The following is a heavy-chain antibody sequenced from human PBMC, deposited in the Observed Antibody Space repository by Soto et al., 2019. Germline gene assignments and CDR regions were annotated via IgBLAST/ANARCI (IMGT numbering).Heavy chain of an antibody. D-gene: IGHD6-19*01. Sequence: ESGPTLVNPTQTLTLTCIFSGFSLRTSGVGVGWIRQPPGKALEWLGFIYWNEDKRYSPSLKSRLTITKDTSKNQVVLTMTNMDPVDTATFYCAKSGGSGWYGWFDPWGQGTLVTVSS. CDR2: IYWNEDK. CDR1: GFSLRTSGVG. V-gene: IGHV2-5*01. CDR3: AKSGGSGWYGWFDP. J-gene: IGHJ5*02.